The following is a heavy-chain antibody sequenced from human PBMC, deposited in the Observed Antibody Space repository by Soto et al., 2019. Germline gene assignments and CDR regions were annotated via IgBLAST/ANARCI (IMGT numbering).Heavy chain of an antibody. Sequence: SKTLSLTCAVHGASFSGYYWSWIRQPPGKGLEWIGEINHSGSTNYNPSLKSRVTISEHTSKNRFSVKLSCVCAADTAVYYCASGAGVATYASSSYYMDVWGKGTTVTVSS. CDR2: INHSGST. V-gene: IGHV4-34*01. CDR3: ASGAGVATYASSSYYMDV. CDR1: GASFSGYY. J-gene: IGHJ6*03. D-gene: IGHD5-12*01.